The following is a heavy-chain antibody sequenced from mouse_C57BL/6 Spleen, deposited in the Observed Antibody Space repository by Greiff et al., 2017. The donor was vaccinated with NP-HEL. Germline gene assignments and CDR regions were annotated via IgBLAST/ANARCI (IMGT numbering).Heavy chain of an antibody. D-gene: IGHD2-4*01. V-gene: IGHV1-82*01. CDR3: ARLDYDYWYFDV. CDR1: GYAFSSSW. CDR2: IYPGDGDT. J-gene: IGHJ1*03. Sequence: VQLQQSGPELVKPGASVKISCKASGYAFSSSWMNWVKQRPGKGLEWVGRIYPGDGDTNYNGKFKGKATLTADKSSSTAYMQLSSLTSEDSAVYFCARLDYDYWYFDVWGTGTTVTVSS.